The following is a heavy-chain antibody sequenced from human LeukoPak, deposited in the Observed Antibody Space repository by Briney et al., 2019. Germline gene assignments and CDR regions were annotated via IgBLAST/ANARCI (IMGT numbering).Heavy chain of an antibody. D-gene: IGHD5-12*01. Sequence: ASVKVSCKASGYTFTSYYMHWVRQAPGQGLEWMGIINPSGGSTSYAQKFQGRVTMTRDTSTSTVYMELSSLRSEDTAVYYCARDHKGDSGYDLPNDYWGQGTLVTVPS. V-gene: IGHV1-46*01. CDR2: INPSGGST. J-gene: IGHJ4*02. CDR3: ARDHKGDSGYDLPNDY. CDR1: GYTFTSYY.